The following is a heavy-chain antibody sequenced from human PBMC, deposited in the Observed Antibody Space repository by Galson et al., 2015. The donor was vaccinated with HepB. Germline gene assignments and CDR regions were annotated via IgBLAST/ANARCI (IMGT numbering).Heavy chain of an antibody. CDR2: IYPGDSDT. CDR1: GYSFTSYW. CDR3: ARQLDLSYYDSSGTSRTYYYYGMDV. V-gene: IGHV5-51*01. D-gene: IGHD3-22*01. Sequence: QSGAEVKKPGESLKISCKGSGYSFTSYWIGWVRQMPGKGLEWMGIIYPGDSDTRYSPSFQGQVTISADKSISTAYLQWSSLKASDTAMYYCARQLDLSYYDSSGTSRTYYYYGMDVWGQGTTVTVSS. J-gene: IGHJ6*02.